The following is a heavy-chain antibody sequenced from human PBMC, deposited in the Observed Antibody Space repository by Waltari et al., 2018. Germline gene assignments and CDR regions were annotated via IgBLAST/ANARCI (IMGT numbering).Heavy chain of an antibody. CDR1: GGTFSSYA. Sequence: QVQLVQSGAEVKKPGSSVKVSCKASGGTFSSYAIGWVRQAPGQGLGWMGWIIPIFGTANYAQKCQGRVTITADESTSTDYMELSSLRSEDTAVYYCARDPPDDYPINWFDPWGQGTLVTVSS. J-gene: IGHJ5*02. V-gene: IGHV1-69*13. CDR3: ARDPPDDYPINWFDP. CDR2: IIPIFGTA. D-gene: IGHD4-17*01.